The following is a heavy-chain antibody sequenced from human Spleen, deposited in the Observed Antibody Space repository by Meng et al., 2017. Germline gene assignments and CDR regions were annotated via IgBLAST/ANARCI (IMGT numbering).Heavy chain of an antibody. D-gene: IGHD6-19*01. CDR2: IYWDDDK. CDR3: AHRPYGSAWYFDY. V-gene: IGHV2-5*02. CDR1: GFSLTTGGGG. Sequence: QITWKEPCPVPVKPTQTLALTCTFSGFSLTTGGGGVGWIRQPPGKALEWLALIYWDDDKRYSPSLKNGVTITKDTSKNQVVLTMTNMDPADTATYYCAHRPYGSAWYFDYWGQGTLVTVSS. J-gene: IGHJ4*02.